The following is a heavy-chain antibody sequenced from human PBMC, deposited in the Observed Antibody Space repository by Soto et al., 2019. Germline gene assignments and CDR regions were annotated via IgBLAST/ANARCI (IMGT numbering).Heavy chain of an antibody. Sequence: QVQLQESGPGLVKPSQTLSLTCTVSGGSIGSGVYFWSWIRQPPGNGLEWIGFISYTGSAHSNPSPYLQIRITVAADKYQNSLYLTLVSAAAADVYYCSCVGATTGSYSFDYWGQGTLVTVSS. V-gene: IGHV4-30-4*01. J-gene: IGHJ4*02. CDR3: SCVGATTGSYSFDY. CDR1: GGSIGSGVYF. CDR2: ISYTGSA. D-gene: IGHD1-26*01.